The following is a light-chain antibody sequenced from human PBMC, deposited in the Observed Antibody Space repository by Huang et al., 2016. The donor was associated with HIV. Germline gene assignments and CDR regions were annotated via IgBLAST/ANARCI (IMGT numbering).Light chain of an antibody. Sequence: EIVMTQSPATLSVSPGERATLSCRASQGVGRSLAWYQQRHGQAPRLLIYGASNRATGIPARFSGSGSGTEFTLTISRLKSDDFAVYFCQQYYNWPPLTCGGGSKVEIK. CDR2: GAS. J-gene: IGKJ4*01. V-gene: IGKV3-15*01. CDR1: QGVGRS. CDR3: QQYYNWPPLT.